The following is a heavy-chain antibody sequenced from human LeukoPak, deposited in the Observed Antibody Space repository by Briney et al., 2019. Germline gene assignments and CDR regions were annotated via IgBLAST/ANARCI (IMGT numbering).Heavy chain of an antibody. CDR3: QASARHDSSGWYVYYFDY. V-gene: IGHV7-4-1*02. Sequence: ASVKVSCKASGYTFTSYAMNWVRQAPGQGLEWMGWINTNTGNPTYAQGFTGRFVFSLDTSVSTAYLQISSLKAEDTAVYYCQASARHDSSGWYVYYFDYRGQGTLVTVSS. CDR1: GYTFTSYA. J-gene: IGHJ4*02. D-gene: IGHD6-19*01. CDR2: INTNTGNP.